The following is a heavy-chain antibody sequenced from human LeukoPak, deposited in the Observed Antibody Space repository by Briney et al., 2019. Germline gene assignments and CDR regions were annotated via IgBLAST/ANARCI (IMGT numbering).Heavy chain of an antibody. Sequence: GGSLRLSCAASGFTFSSYAMHWVRQAPGKGLEWVAVISYDGTNKYYADSVKGRFTISRDISKNTLYLQMNNLRAEGTAVYYCARDLIVGAHSFDYWGQGTLVTVSS. CDR1: GFTFSSYA. D-gene: IGHD1-26*01. V-gene: IGHV3-30*04. J-gene: IGHJ4*02. CDR3: ARDLIVGAHSFDY. CDR2: ISYDGTNK.